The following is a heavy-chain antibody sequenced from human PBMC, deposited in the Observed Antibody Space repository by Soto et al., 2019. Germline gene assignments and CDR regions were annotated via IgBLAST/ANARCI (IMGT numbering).Heavy chain of an antibody. CDR3: ASLWGRQLWLPPP. CDR2: VSPDGSAV. Sequence: GGSLRLSCSGSGFTFSNYEMSWVRQAPGKGLEWVSSVSPDGSAVFYADSVKGRFTISRDNAKSSLYLRMNSLRAEDTAVYYCASLWGRQLWLPPPWGQGTLVTV. D-gene: IGHD5-18*01. CDR1: GFTFSNYE. V-gene: IGHV3-48*03. J-gene: IGHJ5*02.